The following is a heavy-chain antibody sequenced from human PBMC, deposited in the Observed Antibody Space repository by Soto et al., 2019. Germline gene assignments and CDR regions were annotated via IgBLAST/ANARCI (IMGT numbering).Heavy chain of an antibody. J-gene: IGHJ6*02. D-gene: IGHD3-16*01. Sequence: RLSCAASGFTFRSYGMHCVRQAPCKWLEWLAVISYDGSNKYYAASVKGRFTISRDNSKNTLYLQMNSLRAEDTAVYYCAKDRVTMITFGSNLRDYYYYGMDVWGQGTTVTVSS. CDR2: ISYDGSNK. CDR1: GFTFRSYG. CDR3: AKDRVTMITFGSNLRDYYYYGMDV. V-gene: IGHV3-30*18.